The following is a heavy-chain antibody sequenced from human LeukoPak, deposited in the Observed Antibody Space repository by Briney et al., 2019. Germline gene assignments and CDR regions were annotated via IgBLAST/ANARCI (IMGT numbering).Heavy chain of an antibody. CDR2: ISGSGGST. J-gene: IGHJ4*02. D-gene: IGHD3-3*01. CDR1: GFTFSSYA. CDR3: AKRPNYDFWSGYLVY. V-gene: IGHV3-23*01. Sequence: GGSLRLSCAASGFTFSSYAMSWVRQAPGKGLEWVSAISGSGGSTYYADSVKGRFTISRDNSKNTLYLQMNSLRAEDTAVYYCAKRPNYDFWSGYLVYWGQGTLVTVSS.